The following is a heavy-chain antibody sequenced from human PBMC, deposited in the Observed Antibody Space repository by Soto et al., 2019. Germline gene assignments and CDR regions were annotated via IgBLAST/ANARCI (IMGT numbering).Heavy chain of an antibody. CDR1: GGSMNNFY. Sequence: QVQLQESGPGLVKPSETLSLTCTVSGGSMNNFYWSWIRQPPGKGLEWIGYIYYSGSTSYNPSLKSRVTISVDTSKNQFSVKVSSVTGADTAVYYCARRLNPDFDYWGQGTLVTVSS. J-gene: IGHJ4*02. CDR2: IYYSGST. V-gene: IGHV4-59*01. CDR3: ARRLNPDFDY. D-gene: IGHD2-8*01.